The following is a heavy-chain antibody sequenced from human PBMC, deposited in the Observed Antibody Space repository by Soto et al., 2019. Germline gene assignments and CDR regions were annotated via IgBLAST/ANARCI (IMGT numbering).Heavy chain of an antibody. D-gene: IGHD2-2*01. J-gene: IGHJ5*02. V-gene: IGHV4-4*02. CDR3: ARVVLVPAAMWWFDP. Sequence: PSETLSLTCAVSGDSISSSYWWSWVRQPPGKGLEWIGEIYRDENTNYNWSLRSRVTISADKSKNQFSLNLSSVTAADTAVYYCARVVLVPAAMWWFDPWGQGTLVTVSS. CDR2: IYRDENT. CDR1: GDSISSSYW.